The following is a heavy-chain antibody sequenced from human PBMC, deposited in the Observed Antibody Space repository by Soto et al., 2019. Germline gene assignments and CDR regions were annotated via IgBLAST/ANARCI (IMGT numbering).Heavy chain of an antibody. D-gene: IGHD1-26*01. Sequence: QVQLQQWGAGLLKPSETLSLTCAVYGGSFSGYYWSWIRQPPGKGLEWIGEINHSGSTNYNPPLKSRVTISVDTSKNQFSLKLRSVTAADTAVYYCARVLLNDAFDIWGQGTMVTVSS. CDR1: GGSFSGYY. CDR3: ARVLLNDAFDI. CDR2: INHSGST. J-gene: IGHJ3*02. V-gene: IGHV4-34*01.